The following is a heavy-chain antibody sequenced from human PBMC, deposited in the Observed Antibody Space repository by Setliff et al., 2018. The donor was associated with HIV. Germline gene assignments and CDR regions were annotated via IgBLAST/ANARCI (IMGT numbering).Heavy chain of an antibody. CDR1: GDTFSNSA. J-gene: IGHJ4*02. V-gene: IGHV1-69*05. D-gene: IGHD6-19*01. CDR3: ARAVAGPDY. CDR2: SIPLFGTV. Sequence: SVKVSCKASGDTFSNSALTWVRQAPGQGLEWMGGSIPLFGTVKYAQKFQGRVTITTDELMTTAYMELSSLRSEDTAVYYCARAVAGPDYWGQGTLVTVSS.